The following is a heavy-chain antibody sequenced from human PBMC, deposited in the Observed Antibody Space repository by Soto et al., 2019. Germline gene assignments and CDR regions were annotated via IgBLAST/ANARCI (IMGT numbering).Heavy chain of an antibody. CDR3: ARSHGSGSYYNDY. Sequence: PSETLSLTCTVSGGSISSDNYCWSWIRQPPGKGLEWIGYIYYSGSTYYNPSLKSRVTISVDASKNQFSLKLSSVTAEDTAVYYCARSHGSGSYYNDYWGQGTLVTVSS. CDR2: IYYSGST. D-gene: IGHD3-10*01. CDR1: GGSISSDNYC. V-gene: IGHV4-30-4*01. J-gene: IGHJ4*02.